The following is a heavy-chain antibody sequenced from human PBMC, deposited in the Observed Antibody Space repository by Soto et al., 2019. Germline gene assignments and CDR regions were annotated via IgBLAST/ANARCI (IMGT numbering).Heavy chain of an antibody. Sequence: GGSLRLSCAASGFTFSSYWMHWVRQAPGKGLEWISRINTDGTYIHYADSVKGRFTISRDNAQNTLYLQMHSLRVEDTAVYYCTRDSYQLVSGYYFYFGMALWGQGTTVTVPS. CDR2: INTDGTYI. CDR3: TRDSYQLVSGYYFYFGMAL. J-gene: IGHJ6*02. V-gene: IGHV3-74*01. D-gene: IGHD2-2*01. CDR1: GFTFSSYW.